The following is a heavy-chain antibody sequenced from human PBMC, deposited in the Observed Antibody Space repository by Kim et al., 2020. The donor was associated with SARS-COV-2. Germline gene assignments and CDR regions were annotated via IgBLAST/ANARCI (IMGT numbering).Heavy chain of an antibody. V-gene: IGHV4-39*01. CDR3: ARLAPDLVDTATYYFDY. CDR2: IYYSGST. CDR1: GGSISSSSYY. Sequence: SETLSLTCTVSGGSISSSSYYWGWIRQPPGKGLEWIGSIYYSGSTYYNPSLKSRVTISVDTSKNQFSLKLSSVTAADTAVYYCARLAPDLVDTATYYFDYWGQGTLVTVSS. J-gene: IGHJ4*02. D-gene: IGHD5-18*01.